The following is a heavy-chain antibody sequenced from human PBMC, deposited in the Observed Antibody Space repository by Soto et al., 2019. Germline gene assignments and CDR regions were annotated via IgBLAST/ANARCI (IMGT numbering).Heavy chain of an antibody. J-gene: IGHJ5*02. Sequence: PGGSLRLSCTALTGYAMSWVRRGPGKGLEWISTISPTGNTHYADSVEGRFTISRDDSKNTFYLQMNNLRADDTGEYYCAKDPSTGHADLWGQGTLVTVSS. D-gene: IGHD3-9*01. V-gene: IGHV3-23*01. CDR1: TGYA. CDR2: ISPTGNT. CDR3: AKDPSTGHADL.